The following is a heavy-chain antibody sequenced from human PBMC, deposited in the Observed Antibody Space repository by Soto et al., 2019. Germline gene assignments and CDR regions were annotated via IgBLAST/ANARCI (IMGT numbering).Heavy chain of an antibody. CDR3: AIGDSSGLDAFDI. D-gene: IGHD3-22*01. Sequence: EVRLLESGGDLVQPGGSLRLSCAASGFTFSSYAISWVRQAPGMGLEWVSTVSGSGGSTFYADSVKGRFTISRDNSKNTLYLHMNSLRAADTAVYFWAIGDSSGLDAFDIWGQGTMVTVCS. V-gene: IGHV3-23*01. J-gene: IGHJ3*02. CDR1: GFTFSSYA. CDR2: VSGSGGST.